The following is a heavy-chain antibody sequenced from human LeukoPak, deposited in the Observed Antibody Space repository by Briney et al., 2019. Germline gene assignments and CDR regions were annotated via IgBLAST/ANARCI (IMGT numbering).Heavy chain of an antibody. D-gene: IGHD3-3*01. CDR2: IYHSGST. J-gene: IGHJ4*02. CDR3: ARADFWSGYLYYFDY. V-gene: IGHV4-30-2*01. CDR1: GGSISSGGYS. Sequence: SRTLSLTCAVSGGSISSGGYSWSWIRQPPGKGLEWIGYIYHSGSTYYNPSLKSRVTISVDRSKSQFSLKLSSVTAADTAVYYCARADFWSGYLYYFDYWGQGTLVTVSS.